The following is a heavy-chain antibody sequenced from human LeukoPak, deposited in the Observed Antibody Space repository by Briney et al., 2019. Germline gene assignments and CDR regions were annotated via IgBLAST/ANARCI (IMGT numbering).Heavy chain of an antibody. Sequence: PSETLSLTCAVYGGSFRGYYWSWIRQPPGKGLEWIGEINHSGSTNYNPSLKSRVTISVDTSKNQFSLKLSSVTAADTAVYYCARGGMTTVTYFDYWGQGTLVTVSS. CDR1: GGSFRGYY. D-gene: IGHD4-17*01. V-gene: IGHV4-34*01. CDR3: ARGGMTTVTYFDY. CDR2: INHSGST. J-gene: IGHJ4*02.